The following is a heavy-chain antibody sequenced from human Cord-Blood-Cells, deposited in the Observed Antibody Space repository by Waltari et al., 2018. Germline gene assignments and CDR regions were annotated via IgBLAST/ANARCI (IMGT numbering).Heavy chain of an antibody. CDR3: AMASGDYWYFDL. CDR2: IYPGDSET. D-gene: IGHD4-17*01. CDR1: GYSFTSYW. Sequence: EVQLVQSGAEVKKPGASLKISCKGSGYSFTSYWIGWVRQMPGQGLEWVGIIYPGDSETRSSPSFKGQVTIAADKAISTAYLQWSSLKASDTAMYYCAMASGDYWYFDLWGRGTLVTVSS. V-gene: IGHV5-51*03. J-gene: IGHJ2*01.